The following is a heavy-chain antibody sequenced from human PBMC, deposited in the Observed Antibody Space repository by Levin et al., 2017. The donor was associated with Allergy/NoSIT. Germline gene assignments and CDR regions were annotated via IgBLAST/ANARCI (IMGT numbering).Heavy chain of an antibody. CDR3: ARGSRGVVGATPGGFDP. CDR1: GGSFSGYY. D-gene: IGHD1-26*01. V-gene: IGHV4-34*01. Sequence: SETLSLTCAVYGGSFSGYYWSWIRQPPGKGLEWIGEINHSGSTNYNPSLKSRVTISVDTSKNQFSLKLSSVTAADTAVYYCARGSRGVVGATPGGFDPWGQGTLVTVSS. J-gene: IGHJ5*02. CDR2: INHSGST.